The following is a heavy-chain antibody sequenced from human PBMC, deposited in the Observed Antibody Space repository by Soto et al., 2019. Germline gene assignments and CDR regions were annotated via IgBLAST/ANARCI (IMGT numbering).Heavy chain of an antibody. CDR1: GFTFSSYA. CDR3: AKGHYYDSSGYLN. D-gene: IGHD3-22*01. CDR2: ISGSGGST. V-gene: IGHV3-23*01. J-gene: IGHJ4*02. Sequence: GGSLRLSCAASGFTFSSYAMSWVRQAPGKGLEWVSAISGSGGSTYYADSVKGRITISRDNSKNTLYLQMNSLRAEDTAVYYCAKGHYYDSSGYLNWGQGTLVTVSS.